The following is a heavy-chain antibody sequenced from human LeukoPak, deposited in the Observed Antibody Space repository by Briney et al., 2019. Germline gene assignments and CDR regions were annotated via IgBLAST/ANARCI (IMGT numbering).Heavy chain of an antibody. CDR2: IYYSGST. CDR3: ARGHLRWSWDY. CDR1: GGSISSGDYY. V-gene: IGHV4-30-4*01. Sequence: KSSETLSLTCTVSGGSISSGDYYWSWVRQPPGKGLEWIGYIYYSGSTYYNPSLKSRVTISLNTSKNQFSLKLSSVTAADTAVYYCARGHLRWSWDYWGQGTLVTVSS. J-gene: IGHJ4*02. D-gene: IGHD4-23*01.